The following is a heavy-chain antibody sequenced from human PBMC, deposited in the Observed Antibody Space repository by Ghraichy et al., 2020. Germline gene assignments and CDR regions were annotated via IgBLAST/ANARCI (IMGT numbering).Heavy chain of an antibody. J-gene: IGHJ6*03. CDR1: GSSVRSSYYY. D-gene: IGHD3-10*01. Sequence: SETLSLTCTVSGSSVRSSYYYWGLIRQPPGKRLEWIGTMFYSGTTYSNPSLGRRVTLSMDTSKNQFSLRMRSVTASDTAVYYCARHRLDWLGESDFHSYSMAVWALGTTVSVSS. CDR3: ARHRLDWLGESDFHSYSMAV. CDR2: MFYSGTT. V-gene: IGHV4-39*01.